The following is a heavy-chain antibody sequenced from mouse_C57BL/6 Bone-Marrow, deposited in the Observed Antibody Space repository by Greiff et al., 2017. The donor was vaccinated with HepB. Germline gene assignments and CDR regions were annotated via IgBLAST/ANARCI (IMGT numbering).Heavy chain of an antibody. Sequence: QVQLQQSGTELVKPGASVKLSCKASGYTFTSYWMHWVKQRPGQGLEWIGNINPSNGGTNYNEKFKSKATLTVDKSSSTAYMQLSSLTSEDSAVYYCARLGRWLLNYVDYWGQGTTLTVSS. J-gene: IGHJ2*01. CDR2: INPSNGGT. V-gene: IGHV1-53*01. CDR3: ARLGRWLLNYVDY. CDR1: GYTFTSYW. D-gene: IGHD2-3*01.